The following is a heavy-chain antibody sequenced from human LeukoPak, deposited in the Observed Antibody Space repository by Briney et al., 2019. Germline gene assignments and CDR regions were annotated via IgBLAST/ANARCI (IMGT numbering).Heavy chain of an antibody. J-gene: IGHJ5*02. CDR1: GFTFINAW. CDR3: TGGLGNT. CDR2: IKSKTDGGTT. D-gene: IGHD7-27*01. Sequence: PGGSLRLSCAASGFTFINAWMSWVRQAPGKGLEWVGRIKSKTDGGTTDYSAPVKGRFTISRDDSKNMVFLQMNSLKAEDTALYYCTGGLGNTWGQGTLVTASS. V-gene: IGHV3-15*01.